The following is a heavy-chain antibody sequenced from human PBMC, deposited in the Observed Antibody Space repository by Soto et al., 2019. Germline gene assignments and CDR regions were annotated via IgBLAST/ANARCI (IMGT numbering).Heavy chain of an antibody. J-gene: IGHJ4*02. V-gene: IGHV3-33*01. CDR3: AREEYAGNPVDY. CDR2: IWYDGSDM. Sequence: PGGSLRLSCAASGFTFNNYAMHWVRQAPGKGLEWVALIWYDGSDMYYADSVKGRFTISRDNSKSTLYLQMNSLRAEDTAVYYCAREEYAGNPVDYWGQGTLVTVSS. D-gene: IGHD1-1*01. CDR1: GFTFNNYA.